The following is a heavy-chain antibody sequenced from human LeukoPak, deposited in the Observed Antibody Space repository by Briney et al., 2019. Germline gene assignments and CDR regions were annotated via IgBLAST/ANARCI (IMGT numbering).Heavy chain of an antibody. CDR2: IYPGDSDT. V-gene: IGHV5-51*01. D-gene: IGHD3-22*01. Sequence: GESLEISCKGSGYSFTSYWIGWVRQMPGEGLEWMGIIYPGDSDTRCSPSFQGQVTISADKSISTAYLQWSSLKASDTAMYYCARRAGDYYDSSGYDYWGQGTLVTVSS. CDR3: ARRAGDYYDSSGYDY. J-gene: IGHJ4*02. CDR1: GYSFTSYW.